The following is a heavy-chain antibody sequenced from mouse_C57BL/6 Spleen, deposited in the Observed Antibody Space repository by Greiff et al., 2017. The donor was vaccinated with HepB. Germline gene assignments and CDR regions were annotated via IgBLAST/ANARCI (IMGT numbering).Heavy chain of an antibody. D-gene: IGHD3-2*02. V-gene: IGHV14-3*01. CDR1: GFNIKNTY. CDR2: IDPANGNT. J-gene: IGHJ4*01. Sequence: VQLQQSVAELVRPGASVKLSCTASGFNIKNTYMHWVKQRPEQGLEWIGRIDPANGNTKYAPKFQGKATITADTSSTTAYLQLSSLTPEDTAIYFCASEGTQLSPAMDYWGQGTSVTVSS. CDR3: ASEGTQLSPAMDY.